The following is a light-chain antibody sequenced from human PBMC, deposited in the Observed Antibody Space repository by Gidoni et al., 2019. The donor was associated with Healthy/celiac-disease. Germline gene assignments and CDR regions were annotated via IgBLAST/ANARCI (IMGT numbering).Light chain of an antibody. Sequence: EIVLTQSPATLSLSPGERATLSCRASQGVSSYLAWYQQKPGQAPRLLIYDASNRATGIPARFSGSGSGTDFTLTISSLEPEDFAVYYCQQRSSWYTFGQGTKLEIK. CDR1: QGVSSY. CDR3: QQRSSWYT. CDR2: DAS. J-gene: IGKJ2*01. V-gene: IGKV3-11*01.